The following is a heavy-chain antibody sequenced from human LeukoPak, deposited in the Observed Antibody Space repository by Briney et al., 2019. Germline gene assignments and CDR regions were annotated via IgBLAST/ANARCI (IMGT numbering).Heavy chain of an antibody. J-gene: IGHJ4*02. CDR2: FDPEDGET. CDR1: GYTLTELS. Sequence: ASVKVSCKVSGYTLTELSMHWVRQAPGKGLEWMGGFDPEDGETIYAQKFQGRVTMTEDTSTDTAYMELSSLGSEDTAVYYCATFPLYCTNGVCSDYWGQGTLVTVSS. D-gene: IGHD2-8*01. CDR3: ATFPLYCTNGVCSDY. V-gene: IGHV1-24*01.